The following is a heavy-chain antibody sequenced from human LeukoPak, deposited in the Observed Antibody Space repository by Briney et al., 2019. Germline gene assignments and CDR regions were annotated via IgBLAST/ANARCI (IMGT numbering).Heavy chain of an antibody. D-gene: IGHD4-17*01. Sequence: PGRPLRLSCAAPGFPFSSYAMSGVRPAPGKGLEWVSAIIRSGGSTYYADSVKGRFTISRDNSKNTLYLQMNSLRAEDTAVYYCAKVRGDYGDYVFPYFDYWGQGTLVTVSS. J-gene: IGHJ4*02. CDR2: IIRSGGST. V-gene: IGHV3-23*01. CDR3: AKVRGDYGDYVFPYFDY. CDR1: GFPFSSYA.